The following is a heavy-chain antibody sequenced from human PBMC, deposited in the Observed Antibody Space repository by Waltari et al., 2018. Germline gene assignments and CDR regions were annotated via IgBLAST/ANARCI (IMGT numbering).Heavy chain of an antibody. CDR3: ARDSPWWLPDY. Sequence: EVQLVSSGGGLVQRGGSLRLSCAASGFTFSSYWMTWLRQAPGTGLEWVANIKQDGGENFYVDSVKGRFTISRDNAKNSLYLQMNSLRVEDTAVYYCARDSPWWLPDYWGQGTLVTVSS. D-gene: IGHD5-12*01. J-gene: IGHJ4*02. CDR1: GFTFSSYW. CDR2: IKQDGGEN. V-gene: IGHV3-7*01.